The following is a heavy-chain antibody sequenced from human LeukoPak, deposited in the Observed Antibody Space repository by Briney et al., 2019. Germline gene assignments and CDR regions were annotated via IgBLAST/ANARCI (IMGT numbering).Heavy chain of an antibody. Sequence: SGTLSLTCAVSGGSISNSNWWSWVRQPPGKGLEWIGEIYHSGSTNYNPSLKSRVTISVDKSKNQFSLKLSSVTAADTAVYYCARAWAKYGPPDREWWFDPWGQGILVTVSS. CDR1: GGSISNSNW. D-gene: IGHD2-8*01. J-gene: IGHJ5*02. CDR3: ARAWAKYGPPDREWWFDP. V-gene: IGHV4-4*02. CDR2: IYHSGST.